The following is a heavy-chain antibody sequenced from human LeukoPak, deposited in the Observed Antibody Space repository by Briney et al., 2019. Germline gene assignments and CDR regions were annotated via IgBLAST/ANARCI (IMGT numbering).Heavy chain of an antibody. CDR3: ARGPYCGGDCYSSFDY. V-gene: IGHV1-69*05. J-gene: IGHJ4*02. CDR2: IIPIFGTA. Sequence: SVKVSCKASGGTFSSYAISWVRQAPGQGLEWMGGIIPIFGTANYAQKFQGRVTITTDESTSTAYMELSSLRSEDTAVYYCARGPYCGGDCYSSFDYWGQGTLATVSS. D-gene: IGHD2-21*02. CDR1: GGTFSSYA.